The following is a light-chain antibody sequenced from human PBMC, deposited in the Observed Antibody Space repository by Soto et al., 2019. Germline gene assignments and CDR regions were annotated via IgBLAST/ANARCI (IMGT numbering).Light chain of an antibody. CDR1: NVGSES. CDR3: QVWDSNLDQGV. J-gene: IGLJ3*02. V-gene: IGLV3-21*01. Sequence: SYELTQSPSVSVAPGQTARITCGGNNVGSESVHWYQHKPGQAPVVVINYDSDRPSKIPERFSGSKSGNTATLTISSVEAGDEADYHCQVWDSNLDQGVFGGGTKLTVL. CDR2: YDS.